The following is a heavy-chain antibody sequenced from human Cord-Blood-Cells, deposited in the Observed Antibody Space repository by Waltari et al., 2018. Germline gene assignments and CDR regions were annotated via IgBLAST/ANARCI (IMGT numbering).Heavy chain of an antibody. CDR1: GYSISSGYY. CDR2: IYHSGST. CDR3: ARDTAARDAFDI. Sequence: QVQLQESGPGLVQPSETLSLTCAVSGYSISSGYYWGWIRQPPGKGLEWIGSIYHSGSTYYNPSLKSRVTISVDTSKNQFSLKLSSVTAADTAVYYCARDTAARDAFDIWGQGTMVTVSS. V-gene: IGHV4-38-2*02. J-gene: IGHJ3*02. D-gene: IGHD6-6*01.